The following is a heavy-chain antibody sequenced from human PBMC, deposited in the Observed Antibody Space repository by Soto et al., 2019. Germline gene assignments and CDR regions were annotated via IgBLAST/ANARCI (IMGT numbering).Heavy chain of an antibody. CDR3: AKEYCDSSRCYLPDY. CDR1: GYTFTTFG. J-gene: IGHJ4*02. V-gene: IGHV1-18*01. CDR2: IDPKNGNT. D-gene: IGHD2-2*01. Sequence: QVQLVQSGAEVKEPGASVKVSCKASGYTFTTFGISWVRQAPGQGLEWMGWIDPKNGNTKDAQKFQGRVTMTTDTSTSPAYMELRSLRSDDTAVYYCAKEYCDSSRCYLPDYWGQGALVTVSS.